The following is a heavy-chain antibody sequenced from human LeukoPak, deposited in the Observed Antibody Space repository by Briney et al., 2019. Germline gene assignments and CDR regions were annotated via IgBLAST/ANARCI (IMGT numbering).Heavy chain of an antibody. CDR1: GGSVSSSSYY. V-gene: IGHV4-39*01. J-gene: IGHJ4*02. CDR2: IYYSGST. D-gene: IGHD6-13*01. CDR3: ARHGAASSSWYASPQHFDY. Sequence: SETLSLTCTVSGGSVSSSSYYWGWLRQPPGKGLEWIGSIYYSGSTYYNPSLKSRVTISVDTSKNQFSLKLSSVTAADTAVYYCARHGAASSSWYASPQHFDYWGQGTLVTVSS.